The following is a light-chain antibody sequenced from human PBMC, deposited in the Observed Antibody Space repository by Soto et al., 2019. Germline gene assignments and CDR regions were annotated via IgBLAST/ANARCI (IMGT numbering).Light chain of an antibody. CDR1: QSVSSSY. Sequence: EIVLTQSPGTLSLSPGERATLSCRASQSVSSSYLAWYQQRPGQAPRLLIYGASSRATGIPDRFSGSGSGTDFTLTIRRLEPEDSAVYYCQVFGSSPSWTFGQGTKVEIK. CDR3: QVFGSSPSWT. V-gene: IGKV3-20*01. J-gene: IGKJ1*01. CDR2: GAS.